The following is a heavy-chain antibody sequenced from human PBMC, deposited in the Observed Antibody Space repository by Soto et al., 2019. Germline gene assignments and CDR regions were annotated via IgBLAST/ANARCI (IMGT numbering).Heavy chain of an antibody. D-gene: IGHD3-22*01. V-gene: IGHV2-5*01. Sequence: SGPTLVNPTQTLTLTCTFSGFSLSTSGVGVGWIRQPPGKALEWLALIYWNDDKRYSPSLKSRLTITKDTSKHQVVLTMTNLDPVDTATYYCAHTNPPSGYYDSSGYRIHFDHWGQGTLVTVSS. CDR2: IYWNDDK. CDR1: GFSLSTSGVG. J-gene: IGHJ4*02. CDR3: AHTNPPSGYYDSSGYRIHFDH.